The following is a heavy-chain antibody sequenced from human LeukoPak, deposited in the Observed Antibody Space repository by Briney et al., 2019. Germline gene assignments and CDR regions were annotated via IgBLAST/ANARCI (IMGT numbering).Heavy chain of an antibody. CDR1: GFTFSSYG. V-gene: IGHV3-30*03. J-gene: IGHJ4*02. D-gene: IGHD1-26*01. CDR3: ARGQIVGATGLYYFDY. CDR2: ISYDGSNK. Sequence: GGSLRLSCAASGFTFSSYGMHWVRQAPGKGLEWVAVISYDGSNKYYADSVKGRFTISRDNSKNTLYLQMNSLRAEDTAVYYCARGQIVGATGLYYFDYWGQGTLVTVSS.